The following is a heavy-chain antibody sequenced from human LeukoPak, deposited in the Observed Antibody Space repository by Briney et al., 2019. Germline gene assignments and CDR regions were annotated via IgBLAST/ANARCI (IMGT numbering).Heavy chain of an antibody. V-gene: IGHV3-43D*03. CDR1: GFTFDDYA. CDR2: ISWDGGST. J-gene: IGHJ6*02. D-gene: IGHD1-26*01. Sequence: GGSLRLSCAASGFTFDDYAMHWVRQAPGKGLEWVSLISWDGGSTYYADSVKGRFTISRDNSKNSLYLQMNSLRAEDTALYYCAKDGGVGATPTGTYYYYGMDVWGQGTTVTVSS. CDR3: AKDGGVGATPTGTYYYYGMDV.